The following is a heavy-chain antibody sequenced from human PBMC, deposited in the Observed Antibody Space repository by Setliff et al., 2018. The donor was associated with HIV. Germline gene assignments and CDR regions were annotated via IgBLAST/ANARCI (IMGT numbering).Heavy chain of an antibody. Sequence: GGSLRLSCAASGFTFSSYGMHWVRQAPGKGLAGVAFIRSDESDKHYADSVKGRFTISRDNSKNTRYLQMNSLRVDDTAVYYCTKDRGGYCGGGGCYSWFDPWGQGTLVTVSS. CDR1: GFTFSSYG. CDR2: IRSDESDK. D-gene: IGHD2-15*01. J-gene: IGHJ5*02. CDR3: TKDRGGYCGGGGCYSWFDP. V-gene: IGHV3-30*02.